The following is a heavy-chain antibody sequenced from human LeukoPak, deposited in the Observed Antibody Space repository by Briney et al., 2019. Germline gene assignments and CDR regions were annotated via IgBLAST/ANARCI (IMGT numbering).Heavy chain of an antibody. Sequence: PSETLSLTCTVSGYSISSGYYWGWIRQPPGKGLEWIGSIYHSGSTYYNPSLKSRVTISVDTSKNQFSLKLSSVTAADTAVYYCARVSGVVTTDYWGQGTLVTVSS. J-gene: IGHJ4*02. V-gene: IGHV4-38-2*02. CDR2: IYHSGST. D-gene: IGHD4-23*01. CDR1: GYSISSGYY. CDR3: ARVSGVVTTDY.